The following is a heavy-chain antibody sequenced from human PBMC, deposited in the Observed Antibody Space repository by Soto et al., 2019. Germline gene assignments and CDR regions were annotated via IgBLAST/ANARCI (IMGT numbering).Heavy chain of an antibody. V-gene: IGHV5-10-1*01. CDR1: GYTFTSYW. CDR2: IDPSDSST. J-gene: IGHJ4*02. D-gene: IGHD5-18*01. Sequence: PXDSLTISRKASGYTFTSYWITWVRQMPGRGLEWMGRIDPSDSSTNYSPSFQGHVTISTDKSITTAHLQWSSLKVSDTAMYYCAATGYTYGYHFDHWGQGTQVTVSS. CDR3: AATGYTYGYHFDH.